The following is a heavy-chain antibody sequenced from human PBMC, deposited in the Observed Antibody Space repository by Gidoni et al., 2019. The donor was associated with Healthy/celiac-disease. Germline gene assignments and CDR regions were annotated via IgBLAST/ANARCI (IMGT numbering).Heavy chain of an antibody. D-gene: IGHD6-19*01. CDR2: TWYDGSNK. V-gene: IGHV3-33*01. J-gene: IGHJ4*02. CDR1: GFTFSSYG. Sequence: QVQLVESGGGVVQPGRSLRLSCAASGFTFSSYGMHWVRQAPGKGLEWVAVTWYDGSNKYYADSVKGRFTISRDNSKNTLYLQMNSLRAEDTAVYYCARDSVAAFYYFDYWGQGTLVTVSS. CDR3: ARDSVAAFYYFDY.